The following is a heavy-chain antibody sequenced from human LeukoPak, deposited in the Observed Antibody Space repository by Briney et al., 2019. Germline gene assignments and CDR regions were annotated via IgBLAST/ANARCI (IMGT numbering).Heavy chain of an antibody. CDR1: GVTVGNNY. Sequence: GGSLRLSCAASGVTVGNNYMNWVRQAPGKGLEWVSLIYSGGSTHYADSVKGRFTISRDNSKNTLYLQMNSLRVDDTAVYYCARDPPAVAANTYGWGQGALVTVSS. V-gene: IGHV3-66*01. CDR2: IYSGGST. D-gene: IGHD6-6*01. CDR3: ARDPPAVAANTYG. J-gene: IGHJ4*02.